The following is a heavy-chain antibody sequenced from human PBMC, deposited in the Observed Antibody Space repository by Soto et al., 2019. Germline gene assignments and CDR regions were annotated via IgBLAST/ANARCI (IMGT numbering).Heavy chain of an antibody. CDR3: AKDIDVGATIGGMDV. J-gene: IGHJ6*02. D-gene: IGHD1-26*01. V-gene: IGHV3-48*01. Sequence: GGSLRLSCAASGFTFSSYSMNWVRQAPGKGPEWVSYISSSSSTIYYADSVKGRFTISRDNAKNSLYLQMNSLRTEDTALYYCAKDIDVGATIGGMDVWGQGTTVTVSS. CDR2: ISSSSSTI. CDR1: GFTFSSYS.